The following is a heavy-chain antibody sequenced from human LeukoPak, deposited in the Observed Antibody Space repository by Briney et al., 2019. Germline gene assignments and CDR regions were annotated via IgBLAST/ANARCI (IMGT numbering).Heavy chain of an antibody. CDR3: VAPHTGNYYLSFDY. Sequence: AGGSLRLSCAASGFTFSSYEMNWVRQAPGKGLEWVSYISSSGSTIYYADSVKGRFTISRDNAKNSLFLQMNSLRAEDTAVYYCVAPHTGNYYLSFDYWGQGTLVTVSS. D-gene: IGHD1-26*01. CDR2: ISSSGSTI. V-gene: IGHV3-48*03. CDR1: GFTFSSYE. J-gene: IGHJ4*02.